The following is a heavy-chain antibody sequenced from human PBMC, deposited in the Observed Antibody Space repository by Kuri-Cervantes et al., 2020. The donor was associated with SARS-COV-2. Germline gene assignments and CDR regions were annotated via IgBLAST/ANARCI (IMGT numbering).Heavy chain of an antibody. CDR1: GFTFSSYG. CDR2: ISGSGGRT. CDR3: AKVFIRWVVAAYYWYFDL. D-gene: IGHD5-12*01. Sequence: GGSLRLSCAASGFTFSSYGMSWVRQAPGKGREWVSAISGSGGRTYYADSVESRFTIYRDNSKNSLYLQKNSLRAEDTAVYYCAKVFIRWVVAAYYWYFDLWGRGTLVTVSS. V-gene: IGHV3-23*01. J-gene: IGHJ2*01.